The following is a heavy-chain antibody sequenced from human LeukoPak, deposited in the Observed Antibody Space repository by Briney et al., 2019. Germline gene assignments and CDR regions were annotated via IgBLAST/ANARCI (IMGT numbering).Heavy chain of an antibody. V-gene: IGHV3-30*04. CDR2: ISYDGSNK. J-gene: IGHJ6*03. Sequence: PGRSLRLSCAASGFTFSSYAMHWVRQAPGKGLEWVAVISYDGSNKYYADSVKGRFTISRDNSKNTLYLQMNSLRAEDTAVYYCARDFDRPTRKIGQESVYYYYYYMDVWGKGTTVTVSS. CDR3: ARDFDRPTRKIGQESVYYYYYYMDV. D-gene: IGHD3-9*01. CDR1: GFTFSSYA.